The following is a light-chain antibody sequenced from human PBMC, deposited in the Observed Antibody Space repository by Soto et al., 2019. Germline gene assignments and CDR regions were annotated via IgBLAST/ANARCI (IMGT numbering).Light chain of an antibody. CDR1: QSVRNN. Sequence: EIVMTQSPVTLSVSPGEGATLFFSSSQSVRNNLAWYQQKPGLAPRLLIYAVSTRATGVPARFSGNGSETEFSLTISGLQSDDYAVYYCQQYNKWPPWTFGQGTKVDIK. CDR2: AVS. V-gene: IGKV3-15*01. J-gene: IGKJ1*01. CDR3: QQYNKWPPWT.